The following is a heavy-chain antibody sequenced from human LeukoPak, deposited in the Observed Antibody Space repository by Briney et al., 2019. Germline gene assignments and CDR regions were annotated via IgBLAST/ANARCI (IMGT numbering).Heavy chain of an antibody. V-gene: IGHV3-11*01. J-gene: IGHJ4*02. D-gene: IGHD6-13*01. CDR3: ASFGSVAAAGVVY. CDR2: ISSSGSTI. CDR1: GFTFSVYY. Sequence: GGSLRLSCAASGFTFSVYYMSWIRQAPGKGLEWVSYISSSGSTIYYADSVKGRFTISRDNAKNSLYLQMNSLRAEDTAVYYCASFGSVAAAGVVYWGQGTLVTVSS.